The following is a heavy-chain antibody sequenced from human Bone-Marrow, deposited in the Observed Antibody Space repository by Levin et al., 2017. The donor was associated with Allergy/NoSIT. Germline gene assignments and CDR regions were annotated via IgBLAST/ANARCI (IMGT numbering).Heavy chain of an antibody. CDR3: ARGVAPGVMYYYSYYGLGV. CDR2: ISHTGNT. V-gene: IGHV4-34*01. Sequence: SETLSLTCGVFGGSFSGYYWSWIRQSPGVGLQWLGEISHTGNTNYDPSLKSRLTISVDTSKKQFSLNLTSVTAPDTAVYYCARGVAPGVMYYYSYYGLGVWGLGTTVTVSS. J-gene: IGHJ6*02. CDR1: GGSFSGYY. D-gene: IGHD2/OR15-2a*01.